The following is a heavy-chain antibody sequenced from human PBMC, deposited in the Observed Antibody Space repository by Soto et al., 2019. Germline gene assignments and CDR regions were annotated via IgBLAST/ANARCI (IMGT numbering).Heavy chain of an antibody. D-gene: IGHD1-20*01. CDR2: IYYSGST. CDR1: GGSISSSSYY. V-gene: IGHV4-39*01. CDR3: ATSQKGYNWNYFDH. Sequence: PSETLSLTCTVSGGSISSSSYYWGWIRRPPGKGLEWIGSIYYSGSTYYNPSLKSRVTISVDTSKNQFSLKLSSVTAADTAVYYCATSQKGYNWNYFDHWGQGALVTVS. J-gene: IGHJ4*02.